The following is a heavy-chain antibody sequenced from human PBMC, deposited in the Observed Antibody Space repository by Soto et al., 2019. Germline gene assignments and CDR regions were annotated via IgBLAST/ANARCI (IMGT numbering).Heavy chain of an antibody. CDR3: AKRRGAGGHFDY. D-gene: IGHD2-15*01. CDR2: ISGSGGST. V-gene: IGHV3-23*01. Sequence: GGSLRLSCAASGFTFSSYAMSWVRQAPGKGLEWVSAISGSGGSTYYADSVKGRFTNSRDNSKNTLSLQMNSLTAEDTAVYFCAKRRGAGGHFDYWGQGALVTVSS. J-gene: IGHJ4*02. CDR1: GFTFSSYA.